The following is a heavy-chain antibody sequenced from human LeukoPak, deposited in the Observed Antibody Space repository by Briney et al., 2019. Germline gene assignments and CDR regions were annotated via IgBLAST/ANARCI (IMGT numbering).Heavy chain of an antibody. CDR3: TRDFDSSGYWWFDP. Sequence: GASVKVSCKASGYTFTGYYMHWVRQAPGQGLEWMGWINPNSGGTNYAQKFQGRVTMTRDTSISTAYMELSRLRSDDTAVYYCTRDFDSSGYWWFDPWGQGTLVTVSS. J-gene: IGHJ5*02. D-gene: IGHD3-22*01. CDR1: GYTFTGYY. CDR2: INPNSGGT. V-gene: IGHV1-2*02.